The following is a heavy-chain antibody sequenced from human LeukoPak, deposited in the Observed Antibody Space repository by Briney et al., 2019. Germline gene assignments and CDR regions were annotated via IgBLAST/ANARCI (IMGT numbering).Heavy chain of an antibody. CDR3: ATSRGYDFDY. J-gene: IGHJ4*02. CDR2: ISSSSSSI. V-gene: IGHV3-48*02. D-gene: IGHD2-15*01. Sequence: GGSLRLSCAASGFTFNSYSMTWVRPAPGKGLEWVAYISSSSSSIYYADSVRGRFTISRDNAKNSLYLDMNSLRDEDTAVYYCATSRGYDFDYWGQGTLVTVSS. CDR1: GFTFNSYS.